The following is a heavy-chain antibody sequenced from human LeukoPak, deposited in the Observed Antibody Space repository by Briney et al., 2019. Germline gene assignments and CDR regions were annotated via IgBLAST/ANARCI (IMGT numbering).Heavy chain of an antibody. J-gene: IGHJ4*02. Sequence: GGSLILSCAASGFTFNTYATSWVRQAPGKGLEWVSYISSSGSTIYYADSVKGRFTISRDNAKNSLYLQMNSLRAEDTAVYYCATAEYGSGTGGGWGQGTLVTVSS. D-gene: IGHD3-10*01. V-gene: IGHV3-48*03. CDR1: GFTFNTYA. CDR2: ISSSGSTI. CDR3: ATAEYGSGTGGG.